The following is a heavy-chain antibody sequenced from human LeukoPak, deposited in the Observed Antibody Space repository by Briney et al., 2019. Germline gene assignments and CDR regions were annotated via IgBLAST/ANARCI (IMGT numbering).Heavy chain of an antibody. J-gene: IGHJ3*02. D-gene: IGHD5-12*01. CDR3: VKDSVRGYSGYGNDGFEI. CDR2: ISSGGTDT. CDR1: GFTFSTYP. Sequence: PGRSLRLSCAASGFTFSTYPISWVRQAPGKGLEWVSAISSGGTDTYYADSVKGRFTISRDNSKNTLYLQMNSLRAEDTAVYYCVKDSVRGYSGYGNDGFEIWGQGTMVTVSS. V-gene: IGHV3-23*01.